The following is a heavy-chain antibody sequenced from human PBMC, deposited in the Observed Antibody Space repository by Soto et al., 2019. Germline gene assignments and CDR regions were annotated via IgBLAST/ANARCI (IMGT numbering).Heavy chain of an antibody. D-gene: IGHD5-18*01. J-gene: IGHJ4*02. Sequence: GGSLRLSCAASGFTFDDYAMYWVRQVLGKGLERVSSISWNSGNIGYADSVKGRFTTSRDNAKNSLYLQMNSLRPEDTALYYCVRSKGGYSYGTPFDYWGQGTLVTVSS. CDR3: VRSKGGYSYGTPFDY. CDR1: GFTFDDYA. V-gene: IGHV3-9*01. CDR2: ISWNSGNI.